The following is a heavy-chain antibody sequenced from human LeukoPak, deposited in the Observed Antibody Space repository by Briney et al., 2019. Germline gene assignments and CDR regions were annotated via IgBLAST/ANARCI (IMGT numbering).Heavy chain of an antibody. D-gene: IGHD4/OR15-4a*01. CDR1: GFTVSSIH. Sequence: GGSLRLSCAASGFTVSSIHMVWVRQAPGKGLEWVSVNYTGGNSYYADSMKGRFTISRDNAKNSLYLQMNSLRAEDTAVYYCARDYSDDYNFDYWGQGTLVTVSS. CDR3: ARDYSDDYNFDY. CDR2: NYTGGNS. J-gene: IGHJ4*02. V-gene: IGHV3-53*01.